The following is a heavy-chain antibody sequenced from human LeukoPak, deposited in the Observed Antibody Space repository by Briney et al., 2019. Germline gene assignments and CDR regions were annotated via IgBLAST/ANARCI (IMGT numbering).Heavy chain of an antibody. CDR3: AREEREQASTLTNAFDI. Sequence: GGSLRLSCAASGFTFSDYYIGWIRQAPGKGLEWVSYISSSGNIIYYADSVKGRFTVSRDNAKDSLFLQMNSLRAEDTAVYYCAREEREQASTLTNAFDIWGQGTMVTVSS. D-gene: IGHD4-17*01. V-gene: IGHV3-11*04. CDR1: GFTFSDYY. J-gene: IGHJ3*02. CDR2: ISSSGNII.